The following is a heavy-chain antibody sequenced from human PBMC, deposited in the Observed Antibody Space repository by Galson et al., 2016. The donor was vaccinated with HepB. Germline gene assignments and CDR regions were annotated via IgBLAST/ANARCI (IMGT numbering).Heavy chain of an antibody. CDR1: GGSISIGSFY. Sequence: SETLSLTCSVSGGSISIGSFYWVWIRQPPGRGLEWIGSIHYRGTTYYNPSLESRISMSVDTSKNHFSLKLNSVTAADAAVYYCAGFHSPFNIASQTVPEAASRDAWGQGTLVTVSS. D-gene: IGHD6-6*01. V-gene: IGHV4-39*02. CDR2: IHYRGTT. CDR3: AGFHSPFNIASQTVPEAASRDA. J-gene: IGHJ5*02.